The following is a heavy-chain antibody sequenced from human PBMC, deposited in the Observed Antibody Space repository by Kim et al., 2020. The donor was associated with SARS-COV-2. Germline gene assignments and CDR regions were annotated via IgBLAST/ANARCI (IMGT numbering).Heavy chain of an antibody. CDR3: AREGPASGVFDY. V-gene: IGHV3-74*03. J-gene: IGHJ4*02. Sequence: TSTGSVKVHFTIAADTADNTLYLQMNSLSSEDTAVYYCAREGPASGVFDYWGQGVLVTVSS. D-gene: IGHD2-2*01.